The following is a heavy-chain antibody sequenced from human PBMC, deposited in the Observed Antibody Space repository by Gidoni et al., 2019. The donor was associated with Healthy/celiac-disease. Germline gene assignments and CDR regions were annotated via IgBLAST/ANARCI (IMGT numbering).Heavy chain of an antibody. V-gene: IGHV1-2*02. Sequence: QVQLVQSGAEVKKPGASVKVSCKASGYTFTGYYMHWVRPAPGQGLEWMGWINPNSGGTNYAQKFQGRVTMTRDTSISTAYMELSRLRSDDTAVYYCARGGSYYDSSGYYYYYYYYGMDVWGQGTTVTVSS. D-gene: IGHD3-22*01. CDR2: INPNSGGT. J-gene: IGHJ6*02. CDR1: GYTFTGYY. CDR3: ARGGSYYDSSGYYYYYYYYGMDV.